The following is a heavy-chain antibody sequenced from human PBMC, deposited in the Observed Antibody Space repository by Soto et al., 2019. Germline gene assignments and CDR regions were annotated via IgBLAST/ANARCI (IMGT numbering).Heavy chain of an antibody. CDR1: GFTFSSYA. J-gene: IGHJ4*02. Sequence: GGSLRLSCAASGFTFSSYAMSWVRQAPGKGLEWVSTLSGSGGSTYSADSVKGRFTISRDNSKNTLYLQMNSLRAEDTAVYYCAKAPRNPNIGIRDPYYFDYWGQGTLVTVSS. D-gene: IGHD5-12*01. CDR3: AKAPRNPNIGIRDPYYFDY. V-gene: IGHV3-23*01. CDR2: LSGSGGST.